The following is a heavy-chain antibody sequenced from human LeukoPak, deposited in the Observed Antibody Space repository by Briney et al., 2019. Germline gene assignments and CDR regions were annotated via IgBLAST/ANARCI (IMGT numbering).Heavy chain of an antibody. Sequence: ASVKVSCKACGYTFTGYYMHWVRQAPGQGLEWMGWINPNSGGTNYAQKFQGRVTMTRETSISTAYMELSRLRSDDTAVYYCARGVDFDWLVGDYWGQGTLVTVSS. CDR3: ARGVDFDWLVGDY. CDR2: INPNSGGT. D-gene: IGHD3-9*01. CDR1: GYTFTGYY. V-gene: IGHV1-2*02. J-gene: IGHJ4*02.